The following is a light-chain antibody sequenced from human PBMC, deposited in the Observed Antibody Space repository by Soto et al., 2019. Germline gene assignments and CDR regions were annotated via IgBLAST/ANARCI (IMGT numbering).Light chain of an antibody. CDR1: SNDVGAYNY. V-gene: IGLV2-14*03. CDR2: DAS. Sequence: QSVLTQPASVSGSPGQSITVSCTGTSNDVGAYNYVSWYQQHPGTAPKLMIYDASNRPSGVSNRFSGSKSGNTASLTISGLQAEDEADYYCTSYTSSRTYVFGTGTKVTVL. J-gene: IGLJ1*01. CDR3: TSYTSSRTYV.